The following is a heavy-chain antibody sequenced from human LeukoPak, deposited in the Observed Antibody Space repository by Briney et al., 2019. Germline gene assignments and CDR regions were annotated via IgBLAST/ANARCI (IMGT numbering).Heavy chain of an antibody. J-gene: IGHJ2*01. CDR3: ARHPLIVVVPAAIGGNWYFDL. CDR1: GYSISSGYY. Sequence: PSETLSLTRAVSGYSISSGYYWGWIRQPPGKGLEWIGSIYHSGSTYYNPSLKSRVTISVDTSKNQFSLKLSSVTAADTAVYYCARHPLIVVVPAAIGGNWYFDLWGRGTLVTVSS. CDR2: IYHSGST. V-gene: IGHV4-38-2*01. D-gene: IGHD2-2*02.